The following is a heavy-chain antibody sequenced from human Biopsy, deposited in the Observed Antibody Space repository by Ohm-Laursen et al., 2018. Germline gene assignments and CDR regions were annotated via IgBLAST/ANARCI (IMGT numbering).Heavy chain of an antibody. CDR1: GDSVSSGSFY. Sequence: GTLSLTWLVSGDSVSSGSFYWTWIRQPPGQGLEYIGYIYDRGSTANYNPSLESRVTMSVDMPKNQFSLELGSVTAADTAVYYCARVGAGAPSIDYFDYWGQGALVTVSS. V-gene: IGHV4-61*01. J-gene: IGHJ4*02. D-gene: IGHD1-26*01. CDR2: IYDRGSTA. CDR3: ARVGAGAPSIDYFDY.